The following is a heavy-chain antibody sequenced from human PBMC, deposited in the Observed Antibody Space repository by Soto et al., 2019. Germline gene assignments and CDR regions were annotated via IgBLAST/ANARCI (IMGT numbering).Heavy chain of an antibody. CDR1: GGSFSGYY. CDR2: INHSGST. Sequence: PSETLSLTCAVYGGSFSGYYWSWIRQPPGKGLEWIGEINHSGSTNYNPSLKSRVTISVDTSKNQFSLKLSSVTAADTAVHYCARGWSAVAGTWYYYYYGMDVWGQGTTVTVSS. CDR3: ARGWSAVAGTWYYYYYGMDV. D-gene: IGHD6-19*01. J-gene: IGHJ6*02. V-gene: IGHV4-34*01.